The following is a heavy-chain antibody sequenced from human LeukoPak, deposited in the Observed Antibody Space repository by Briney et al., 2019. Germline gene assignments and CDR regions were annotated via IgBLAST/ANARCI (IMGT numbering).Heavy chain of an antibody. V-gene: IGHV3-66*01. CDR2: LYSDEST. CDR1: RFTVSNNH. CDR3: ARDRVTMIRGVNGRYFDY. D-gene: IGHD3-10*01. Sequence: PGGSLRLSCAVSRFTVSNNHMSWVRQAPGKGLEWVSTLYSDESTYYADSVKGRFSISRDNSKNTLYLQMNSLRIDDTAVYYCARDRVTMIRGVNGRYFDYWGQGTLVTVSS. J-gene: IGHJ4*02.